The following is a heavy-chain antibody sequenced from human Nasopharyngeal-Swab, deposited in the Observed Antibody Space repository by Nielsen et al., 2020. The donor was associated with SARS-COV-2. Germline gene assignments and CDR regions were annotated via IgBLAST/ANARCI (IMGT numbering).Heavy chain of an antibody. J-gene: IGHJ4*02. Sequence: SETLSLTCTVSGGSISSGSYYWGWIRQPPGKGLEWIGSIYYSGSTYYNPSLKSRVTISVDTSKNQFSLKLSSVTAADTAVYYCARHRHRSSGNPHYFDYWGQGTLVTVSS. CDR1: GGSISSGSYY. V-gene: IGHV4-39*01. CDR3: ARHRHRSSGNPHYFDY. D-gene: IGHD3-22*01. CDR2: IYYSGST.